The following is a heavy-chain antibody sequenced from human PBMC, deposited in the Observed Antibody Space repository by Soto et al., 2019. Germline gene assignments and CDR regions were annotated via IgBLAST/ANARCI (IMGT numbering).Heavy chain of an antibody. V-gene: IGHV4-34*01. D-gene: IGHD2-2*01. CDR1: CGSFSGYY. J-gene: IGHJ6*02. CDR2: INHSGST. Sequence: SLTCAVYCGSFSGYYWSWIRQPPGKGLEWIGEINHSGSTNYNPSLKSRVTISVDTSKNQFSLKLSSVTAADTAVYYCARGHIVVVPAARGGPRKNYYGMDVWGQGTTVTVSS. CDR3: ARGHIVVVPAARGGPRKNYYGMDV.